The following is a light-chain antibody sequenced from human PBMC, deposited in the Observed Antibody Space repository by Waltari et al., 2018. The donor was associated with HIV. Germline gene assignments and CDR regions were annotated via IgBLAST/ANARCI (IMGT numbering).Light chain of an antibody. CDR2: GNK. J-gene: IGLJ2*01. CDR1: SSTIGADYD. CDR3: QSYDISLSASVV. V-gene: IGLV1-40*01. Sequence: QSMLTQPPSVSGAPGQRVTISCTGSSSTIGADYDVHWYQQIPGTAPKLLLPGNKNRPSGVPDRFSASKSGTSASLTISGLQAEDEADYFCQSYDISLSASVVFGGGTRLTVL.